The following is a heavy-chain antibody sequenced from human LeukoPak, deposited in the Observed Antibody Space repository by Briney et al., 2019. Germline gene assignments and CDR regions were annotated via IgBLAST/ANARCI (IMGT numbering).Heavy chain of an antibody. J-gene: IGHJ4*02. V-gene: IGHV3-53*01. D-gene: IGHD3-22*01. CDR1: GFTVSSNY. CDR2: IYSGGST. Sequence: GGSLRLSCAASGFTVSSNYMSWVRQAPGKGLEWVSVIYSGGSTYYADSVKGRFTISRDNSKNTLYLQMNSLRAEDTAVYYCARVYYDSSGSEGSFDYWGQGTLVTVSS. CDR3: ARVYYDSSGSEGSFDY.